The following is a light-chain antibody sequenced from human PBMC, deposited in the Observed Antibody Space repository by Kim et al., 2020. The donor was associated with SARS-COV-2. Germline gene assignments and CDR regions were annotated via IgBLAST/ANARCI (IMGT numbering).Light chain of an antibody. CDR1: QSISSY. Sequence: SLSASVGDRVTITCRASQSISSYLAWYQQKPGKAPKLLIYAASTLQSGVPSRFSGRGSGTDFTLTLSRLQPEDFATYYCQQRPLTFGGGTKVDIK. CDR2: AAS. V-gene: IGKV1-9*01. CDR3: QQRPLT. J-gene: IGKJ4*01.